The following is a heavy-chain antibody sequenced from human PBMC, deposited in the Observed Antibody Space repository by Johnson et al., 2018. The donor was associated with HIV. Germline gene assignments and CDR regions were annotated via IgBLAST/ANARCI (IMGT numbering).Heavy chain of an antibody. Sequence: MLLVESGGGLVQPGGSLRLSCAASGFIFRSYDMHWVRQTAGKGLEWVSAIGKVSETYYSDSVKGRFSMSRENVKNSLYLQMNNLRAGDTAVYFCARESRDGPNLRAFDIWGQGTTVIVSS. J-gene: IGHJ3*02. CDR3: ARESRDGPNLRAFDI. D-gene: IGHD5-24*01. V-gene: IGHV3-13*01. CDR2: IGKVSET. CDR1: GFIFRSYD.